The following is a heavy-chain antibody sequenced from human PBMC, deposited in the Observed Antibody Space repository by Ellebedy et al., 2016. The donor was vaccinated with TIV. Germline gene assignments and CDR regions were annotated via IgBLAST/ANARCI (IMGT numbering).Heavy chain of an antibody. Sequence: GGSLRLXCAASGFTFSSYAMSWVRQAPGKGLEWVSAISGSGGSTYYADSVKGRFTISRDNSKNTLYLQMNSLRAEDTAVYYCAKDPRFGGRSVTQGMYYFDYWGQGTLVTVSS. J-gene: IGHJ4*02. V-gene: IGHV3-23*01. D-gene: IGHD3-3*01. CDR2: ISGSGGST. CDR3: AKDPRFGGRSVTQGMYYFDY. CDR1: GFTFSSYA.